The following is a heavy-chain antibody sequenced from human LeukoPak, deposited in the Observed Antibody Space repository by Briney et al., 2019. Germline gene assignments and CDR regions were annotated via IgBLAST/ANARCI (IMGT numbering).Heavy chain of an antibody. J-gene: IGHJ4*02. Sequence: ASVKVSCKASGYTFTGYYMHWVRQAPGQGLEWMGWINPNSGGTTYAQKFQGRVTMTRDTSISTAYMELSRLRSDDTAVYYCARDRGTNWNDRPTFDYWGQGTLVTVSS. CDR1: GYTFTGYY. CDR2: INPNSGGT. D-gene: IGHD1-20*01. CDR3: ARDRGTNWNDRPTFDY. V-gene: IGHV1-2*02.